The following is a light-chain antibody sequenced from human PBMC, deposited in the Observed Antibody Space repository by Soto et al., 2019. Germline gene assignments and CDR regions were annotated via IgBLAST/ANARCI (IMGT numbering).Light chain of an antibody. V-gene: IGKV3-15*01. CDR3: QQYNNWPLT. Sequence: EIVMTQSPVTLSVSPGERATLSCRASQSVGSTLAWYQQETGPAPRLLIYGASTRATGIPARFSGSGSGTEFTLTISSLQSEDFAVYYCQQYNNWPLTFGGGTKVEIK. CDR2: GAS. CDR1: QSVGST. J-gene: IGKJ4*01.